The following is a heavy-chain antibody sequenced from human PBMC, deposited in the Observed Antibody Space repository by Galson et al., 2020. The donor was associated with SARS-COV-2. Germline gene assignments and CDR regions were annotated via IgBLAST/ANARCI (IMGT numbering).Heavy chain of an antibody. J-gene: IGHJ4*02. CDR3: TPTIIVPGTLDY. V-gene: IGHV3-33*01. CDR1: GFTFSTYA. D-gene: IGHD1-26*01. Sequence: GGSLRLSCAASGFTFSTYAMHWVRQAPGKGLEWVAVIWSDGNNKYYADSVKGRFTISRDNSKSTVDLQMNSLKAEDTAVYYCTPTIIVPGTLDYWGQGTLVSVSS. CDR2: IWSDGNNK.